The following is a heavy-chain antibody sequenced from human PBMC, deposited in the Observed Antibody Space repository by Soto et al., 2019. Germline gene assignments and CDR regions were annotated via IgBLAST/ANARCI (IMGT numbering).Heavy chain of an antibody. D-gene: IGHD6-6*01. J-gene: IGHJ4*02. CDR1: GGSISSSSYY. V-gene: IGHV4-39*01. Sequence: SETLSLTCTVSGGSISSSSYYWGWIRQPPGKGLEWIGSIYYSGSTYYNPSLKCRVTISVDTSKNQFSLKLSSVTAADTAVYYCARGPGSTYSSSSTFDYWGQGTLVTVS. CDR2: IYYSGST. CDR3: ARGPGSTYSSSSTFDY.